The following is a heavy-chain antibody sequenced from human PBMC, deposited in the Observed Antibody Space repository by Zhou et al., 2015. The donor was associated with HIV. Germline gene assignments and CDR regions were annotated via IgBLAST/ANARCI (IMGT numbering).Heavy chain of an antibody. CDR2: IIPNFGVS. V-gene: IGHV1-69*02. Sequence: QVQLVQSGAEVKKPGSSVKVSCKPSGGTFSSHSISWVRQAPGKGLEWMGRIIPNFGVSNYAQKFQGRVTITADKSTGTAYMELSSLRSDDTAVYYCAGHFLSDTRIRSRPWTWAQGTLVTVSS. CDR1: GGTFSSHS. D-gene: IGHD1-1*01. J-gene: IGHJ4*02. CDR3: AGHFLSDTRIRSRPWT.